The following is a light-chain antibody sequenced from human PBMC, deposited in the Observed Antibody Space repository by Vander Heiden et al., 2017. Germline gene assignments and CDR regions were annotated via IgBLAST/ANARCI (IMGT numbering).Light chain of an antibody. CDR3: QQLNSDPRT. V-gene: IGKV1-9*01. J-gene: IGKJ1*01. CDR1: KGISSY. CDR2: AAS. Sequence: DIQLTQSPSFLSSSVGDRVTITCRASKGISSYLAWYQQKPGKAPKLLIYAASTLQSGVPSRCSGSGSGTEFTLTISSLKPEDFATSYCQQLNSDPRTFGQGTKVEIK.